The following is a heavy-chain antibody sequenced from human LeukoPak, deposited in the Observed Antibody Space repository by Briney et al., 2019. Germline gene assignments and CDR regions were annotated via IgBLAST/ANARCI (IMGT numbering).Heavy chain of an antibody. V-gene: IGHV1-2*06. J-gene: IGHJ6*02. D-gene: IGHD3-3*01. Sequence: ASVKVSCKASGYTFTSYGISWVRQAPGQGLEWMGRINPNSGGTNYAQKFQGRVTMTRDTSISTAYMELSRLRSDDTAVYYCARAYSPLRFLEWLDYYYYGMDVWGQGTTVTVSS. CDR3: ARAYSPLRFLEWLDYYYYGMDV. CDR2: INPNSGGT. CDR1: GYTFTSYG.